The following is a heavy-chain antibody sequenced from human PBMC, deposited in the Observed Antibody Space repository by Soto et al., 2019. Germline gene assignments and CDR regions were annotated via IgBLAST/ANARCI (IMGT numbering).Heavy chain of an antibody. CDR2: IYWDDDK. J-gene: IGHJ4*02. D-gene: IGHD6-13*01. CDR3: AHRLAPTGLFDY. Sequence: QISLKESGPTLVKPTQTLTLTCTFSGFSLSTSGVGVGWIRQPPGKALEWLALIYWDDDKRYSASLKSWLTITKDTSKNQVVLTMTNMDPVDTATYYCAHRLAPTGLFDYWGQGTLVTVSS. CDR1: GFSLSTSGVG. V-gene: IGHV2-5*02.